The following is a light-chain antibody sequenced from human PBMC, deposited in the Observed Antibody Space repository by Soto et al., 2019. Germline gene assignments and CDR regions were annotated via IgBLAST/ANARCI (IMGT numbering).Light chain of an antibody. Sequence: QSVLTQPASVSGSPGQSITISCTGSSSDVGSYNLVSWYQQHPGKAPKLMVYESGKRPSGVSDRFFGSKSGNTVSLTISGLQAEDEADYYCCSFARGTTLVFGGGTKLTVL. J-gene: IGLJ3*02. CDR2: ESG. CDR1: SSDVGSYNL. V-gene: IGLV2-23*01. CDR3: CSFARGTTLV.